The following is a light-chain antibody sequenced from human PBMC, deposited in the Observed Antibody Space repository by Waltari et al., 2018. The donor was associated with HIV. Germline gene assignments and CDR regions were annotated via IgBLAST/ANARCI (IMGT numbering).Light chain of an antibody. Sequence: NGVEQAPGNLAFAPGERATLPCRASQSISSNYLAWYQQKPGQAPRLLMYGASTRATGIPDRFSGSGSGTDFTLTISRPEPEDVAVYYCQQYGSSPGTFGGGTKIQIK. CDR1: QSISSNY. CDR3: QQYGSSPGT. V-gene: IGKV3-20*01. CDR2: GAS. J-gene: IGKJ4*01.